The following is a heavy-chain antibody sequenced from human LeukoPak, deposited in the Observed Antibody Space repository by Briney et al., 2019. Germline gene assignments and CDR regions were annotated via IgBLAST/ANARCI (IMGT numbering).Heavy chain of an antibody. D-gene: IGHD2-15*01. CDR2: INHSGST. CDR1: GGSFSDYY. J-gene: IGHJ4*02. CDR3: ARGGRIVVVVAATSSFGF. V-gene: IGHV4-34*01. Sequence: PSETLSLTCAVYGGSFSDYYWSWIRQPPGKGLEWIGEINHSGSTNYNPSLKSRVTISVDTSKNQFSLKLSSVTAADTAVYYCARGGRIVVVVAATSSFGFWGQGTLVTVSS.